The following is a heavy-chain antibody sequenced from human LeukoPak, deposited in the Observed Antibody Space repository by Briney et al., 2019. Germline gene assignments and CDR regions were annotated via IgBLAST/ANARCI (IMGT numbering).Heavy chain of an antibody. CDR1: GFSFSSYS. CDR2: ISSSSTYI. V-gene: IGHV3-21*01. CDR3: ARAYGGYNWSDP. D-gene: IGHD4-23*01. J-gene: IGHJ5*02. Sequence: GGSLRLSCAASGFSFSSYSMNWVRQAPGKGLEWVSSISSSSTYIYYADSVKGRFTISRDNAKNSLYLQMKSLRAEDTAVYYCARAYGGYNWSDPWGQGTLVTVSS.